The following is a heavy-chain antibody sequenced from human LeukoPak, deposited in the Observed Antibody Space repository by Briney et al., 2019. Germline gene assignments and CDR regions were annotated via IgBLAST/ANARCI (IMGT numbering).Heavy chain of an antibody. J-gene: IGHJ6*03. CDR3: ARLPFGRGTPYYYYMDV. CDR2: IFYGGST. D-gene: IGHD3-10*01. CDR1: GGSISPHY. Sequence: PSEPLSLTCTVSGGSISPHYWSWIRQPAGKGPEWIGYIFYGGSTTYNPSLKSRVTISVDTSKNQFSLKLSSVTAADTAVYYCARLPFGRGTPYYYYMDVWGKGTTVTVSS. V-gene: IGHV4-59*08.